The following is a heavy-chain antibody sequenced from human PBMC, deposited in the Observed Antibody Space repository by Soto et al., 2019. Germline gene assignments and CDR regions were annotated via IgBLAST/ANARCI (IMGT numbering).Heavy chain of an antibody. V-gene: IGHV5-51*01. CDR1: GYSFTSYW. CDR3: ARQSAAGSNWFDP. J-gene: IGHJ5*02. D-gene: IGHD6-13*01. Sequence: GESLKISCKGSGYSFTSYWIGWVRQMPGKGLEWMGIIYPGDSDTRYSPSFQGEVTISADKSISTAYLQWISLKASDTAMYYCARQSAAGSNWFDPWGQGTLVTVSS. CDR2: IYPGDSDT.